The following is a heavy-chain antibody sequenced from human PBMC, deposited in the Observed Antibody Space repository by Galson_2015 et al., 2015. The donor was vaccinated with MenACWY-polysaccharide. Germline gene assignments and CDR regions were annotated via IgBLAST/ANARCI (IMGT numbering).Heavy chain of an antibody. D-gene: IGHD4-23*01. V-gene: IGHV3-23*01. J-gene: IGHJ4*02. Sequence: SLRLSCAASGFTFNTYAMSWVRQASGRGLEWVSSISASGSSTYYVDSVKGRFTISRDNSKNTLYLQMNSLRAEDTAIYYCAKDRRGNYVADLDYWGQGTLVTVSS. CDR2: ISASGSST. CDR1: GFTFNTYA. CDR3: AKDRRGNYVADLDY.